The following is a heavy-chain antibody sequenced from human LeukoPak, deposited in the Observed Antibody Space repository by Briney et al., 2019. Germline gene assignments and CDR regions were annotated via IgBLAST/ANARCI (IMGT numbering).Heavy chain of an antibody. V-gene: IGHV4-31*03. Sequence: SQTLSLTCTVSGGSISSGGYYWSWIRQHPGKGLEWIGYIYYSGSTHYNPSLKSRVTISVDTPKNQFSLRLSSVTAADTAVYYCATKPNGDYYFDYWGQGTLVTVSS. CDR2: IYYSGST. CDR1: GGSISSGGYY. D-gene: IGHD4-17*01. J-gene: IGHJ4*02. CDR3: ATKPNGDYYFDY.